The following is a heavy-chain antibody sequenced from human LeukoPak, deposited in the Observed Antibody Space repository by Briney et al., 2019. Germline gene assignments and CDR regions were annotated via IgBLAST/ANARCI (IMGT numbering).Heavy chain of an antibody. J-gene: IGHJ4*02. CDR3: SRDYCDTTGYYYFDY. CDR2: INEDGTGK. CDR1: GLTFSKYW. Sequence: GGSLRLSCAASGLTFSKYWMSWVRQAPGKGLEWVAIINEDGTGKYYVDSVKGRFTISRDNAENALYLQMNSLRAEDTAVYYCSRDYCDTTGYYYFDYWGQGTLVTVSS. V-gene: IGHV3-7*04. D-gene: IGHD3-22*01.